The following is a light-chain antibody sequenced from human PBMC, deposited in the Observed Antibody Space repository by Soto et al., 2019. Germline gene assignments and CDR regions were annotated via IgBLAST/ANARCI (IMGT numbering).Light chain of an antibody. V-gene: IGKV3-11*01. CDR2: DAS. CDR1: QSVSRY. J-gene: IGKJ5*01. Sequence: EIVLTQSPATLSLSPGERSTLSCRARQSVSRYLVWYQQKPGQAPRLLIYDASNRATGIPARFSGSGSGTDFTLTISSLAPEDFAVYYCQQRSNSPRAFGQGTRLEIK. CDR3: QQRSNSPRA.